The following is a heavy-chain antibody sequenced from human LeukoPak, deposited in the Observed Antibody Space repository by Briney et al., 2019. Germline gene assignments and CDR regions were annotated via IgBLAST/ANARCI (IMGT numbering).Heavy chain of an antibody. V-gene: IGHV3-30*02. J-gene: IGHJ4*02. Sequence: GGSLRLSCAASGFTFRVYGMHWVRQAPGKGLEWVAFLRYDGSQESYANSVKGRFTISRDNSKNTLYLQMNSLRGEDTAVYYCAKDGSGWYGIDYWGQGTLVSVSS. CDR3: AKDGSGWYGIDY. CDR2: LRYDGSQE. D-gene: IGHD6-19*01. CDR1: GFTFRVYG.